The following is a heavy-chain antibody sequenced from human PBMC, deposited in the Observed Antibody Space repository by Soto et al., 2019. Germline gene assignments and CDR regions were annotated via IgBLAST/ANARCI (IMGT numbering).Heavy chain of an antibody. V-gene: IGHV2-5*02. J-gene: IGHJ6*03. CDR1: GFSLSTSGVG. CDR3: AHSIRHSGYTQSDYYYYMDV. Sequence: SGPTLVKPTQTLTLTCTFSGFSLSTSGVGVGWIRQPPGKALEWLALIYWDDDKRYSPSLKSRLTITKDTSKNQVVLTMTNMDPVDTATYYCAHSIRHSGYTQSDYYYYMDVWGKGTTVTVSS. D-gene: IGHD5-12*01. CDR2: IYWDDDK.